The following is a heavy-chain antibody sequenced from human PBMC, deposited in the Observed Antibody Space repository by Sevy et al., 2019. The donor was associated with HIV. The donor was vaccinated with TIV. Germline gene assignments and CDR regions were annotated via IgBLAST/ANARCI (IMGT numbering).Heavy chain of an antibody. CDR2: ISAYNGNT. CDR3: VREPREGSYYFDY. J-gene: IGHJ4*02. Sequence: ASVKVSCKASGYTFTSYGISWVQQPPGQGLEWMGWISAYNGNTNYAQKLQGRVTMTTDTSTSTAYMELRSLRSDDTAVYYCVREPREGSYYFDYWGQGTLVTVSS. V-gene: IGHV1-18*04. D-gene: IGHD1-26*01. CDR1: GYTFTSYG.